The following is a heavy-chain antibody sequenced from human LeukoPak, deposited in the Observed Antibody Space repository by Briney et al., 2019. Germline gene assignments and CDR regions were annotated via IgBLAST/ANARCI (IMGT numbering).Heavy chain of an antibody. J-gene: IGHJ4*02. Sequence: GGSLRLSCAASGFTFSDYYMSWIRQAPGKGLEWVSYISSSGSTKYYADSVKGRFTISRDNAKNSLYLHLNSLRPEDTAVYYCARGPLTGDERLDYWGPGTLVTASS. D-gene: IGHD3-9*01. CDR1: GFTFSDYY. CDR3: ARGPLTGDERLDY. V-gene: IGHV3-11*04. CDR2: ISSSGSTK.